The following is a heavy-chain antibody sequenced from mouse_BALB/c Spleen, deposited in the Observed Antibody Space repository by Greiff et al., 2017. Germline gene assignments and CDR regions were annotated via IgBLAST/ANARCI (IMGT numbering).Heavy chain of an antibody. J-gene: IGHJ4*01. CDR1: GFTFSSYG. CDR3: ARQGANYRSDEGVMDY. V-gene: IGHV5-6*01. CDR2: ISSGGSYT. D-gene: IGHD2-14*01. Sequence: EVKLVESGGDLVKPGGSLKLSCAASGFTFSSYGMSWVRQTPDKRLEWVATISSGGSYTYYPDSVKGRFTISRDNAKNTLYLQMSSLKSEDTAMYYCARQGANYRSDEGVMDYWGKGTSVTASS.